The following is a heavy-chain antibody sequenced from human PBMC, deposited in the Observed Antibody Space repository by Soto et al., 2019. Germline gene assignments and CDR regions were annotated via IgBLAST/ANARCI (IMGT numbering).Heavy chain of an antibody. J-gene: IGHJ6*03. CDR2: ISAYNGNT. D-gene: IGHD3-3*01. V-gene: IGHV1-18*01. CDR1: GYTFTIYG. CDR3: ARLVTYYDFWSGSPYMDV. Sequence: ASVKVSCKASGYTFTIYGISWVRQAPGQGLEWMGWISAYNGNTNYAQKLQGRVTMTTDTSTSTAYMELRSLRSDDTAVYYCARLVTYYDFWSGSPYMDVWGKGTTVTVSS.